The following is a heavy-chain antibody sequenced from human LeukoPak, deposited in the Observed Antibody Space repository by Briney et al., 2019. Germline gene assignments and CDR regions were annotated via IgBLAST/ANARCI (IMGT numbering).Heavy chain of an antibody. J-gene: IGHJ4*02. CDR1: GYTFTGYY. D-gene: IGHD3-9*01. CDR2: INPSGSIT. V-gene: IGHV1-46*01. Sequence: ASVKVSCKASGYTFTGYYIHWVRQAPGQGLEWMGIINPSGSITSYAQKFQGRVTMTRDMSTSTVYMELSSLRSEDTAVYYCARTRVLRYFDAPPGYWGQGTLVTVSS. CDR3: ARTRVLRYFDAPPGY.